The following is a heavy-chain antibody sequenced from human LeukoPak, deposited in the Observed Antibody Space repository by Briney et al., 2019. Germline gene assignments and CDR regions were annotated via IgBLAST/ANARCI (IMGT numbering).Heavy chain of an antibody. D-gene: IGHD6-13*01. CDR3: ARDFASYSSSSGFDP. Sequence: SETLSLTCTVSGGSVSSYYWSWIRQPPGKGLEWIGYIYYSGSTNYNPSLKSRVTISVDTSKNQFSLKLSSVTAADTAVYYCARDFASYSSSSGFDPWGQGTLVTVSS. J-gene: IGHJ5*02. CDR1: GGSVSSYY. CDR2: IYYSGST. V-gene: IGHV4-59*02.